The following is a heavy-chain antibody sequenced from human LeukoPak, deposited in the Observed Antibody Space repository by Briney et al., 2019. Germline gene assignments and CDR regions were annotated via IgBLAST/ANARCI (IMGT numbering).Heavy chain of an antibody. CDR3: AKGRGTISHLDY. J-gene: IGHJ4*02. V-gene: IGHV3-30*02. D-gene: IGHD1-14*01. CDR1: GFTFSSYG. Sequence: GGSLRLSCAASGFTFSSYGMHWVRQAPGKGLEWVAFIRYDGNKKYLPDSMKGRFTISRDNSKNTLYLQMNSLRAEDTAVYYCAKGRGTISHLDYWGQGTLVTVSS. CDR2: IRYDGNKK.